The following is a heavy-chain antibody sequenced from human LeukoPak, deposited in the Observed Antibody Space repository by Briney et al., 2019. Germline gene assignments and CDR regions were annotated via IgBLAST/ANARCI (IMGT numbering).Heavy chain of an antibody. Sequence: PGGSLRLSCAASGFTFSSYGMHWVRQAPGKGLEWVAFIRYDGSNKYYAGSVKGRFTISRDNSKNTLYLQMNSLRAEDTAVYYCAKADQGTPFDYWGQGTLVTVSS. CDR2: IRYDGSNK. D-gene: IGHD1-1*01. CDR3: AKADQGTPFDY. CDR1: GFTFSSYG. V-gene: IGHV3-30*02. J-gene: IGHJ4*02.